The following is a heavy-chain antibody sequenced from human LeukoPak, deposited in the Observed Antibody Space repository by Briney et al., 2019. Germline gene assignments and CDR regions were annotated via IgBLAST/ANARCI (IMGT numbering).Heavy chain of an antibody. V-gene: IGHV1-8*02. CDR3: ARARPPVIYCSGGSCYSSHTKRKNNWFDP. CDR2: MNPNSGNT. CDR1: GYTFTSYG. D-gene: IGHD2-15*01. J-gene: IGHJ5*02. Sequence: GASVKVSCKASGYTFTSYGINWVRQATGQGLEWMGWMNPNSGNTGYAQKFQGRVTMTRNTSISTAYMELSSLRSEDTAVYYCARARPPVIYCSGGSCYSSHTKRKNNWFDPWGQGTLVTVSS.